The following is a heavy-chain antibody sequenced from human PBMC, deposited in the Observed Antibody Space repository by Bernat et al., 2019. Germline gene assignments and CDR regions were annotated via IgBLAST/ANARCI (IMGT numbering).Heavy chain of an antibody. V-gene: IGHV5-10-1*03. CDR3: ARHGGGDIVVVPAADTFDY. CDR1: GYSFTSYW. Sequence: EVQLVQSGAEVKKPGESLRISCKGSGYSFTSYWISWVRQMPGKGLEWMGRIDPSDSYTNYSPSFQGHVTSSADKSISTAYLQWSSLKASDTAMYYCARHGGGDIVVVPAADTFDYWGQGTLVTVSS. D-gene: IGHD2-2*01. CDR2: IDPSDSYT. J-gene: IGHJ4*02.